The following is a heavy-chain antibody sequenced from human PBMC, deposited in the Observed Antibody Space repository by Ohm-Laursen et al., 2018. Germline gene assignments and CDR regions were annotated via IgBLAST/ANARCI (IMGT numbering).Heavy chain of an antibody. Sequence: SLRLSCAAAGFTFSSYGMHWVRQAPGKGLEWVAVISYDGSNKYYADSVKGRFTISRDNSKNTLFLQMNSLRAEDTAVYYCAKVPHDSSGYYYFDYWGQGTLVTVSS. CDR1: GFTFSSYG. V-gene: IGHV3-30*18. J-gene: IGHJ4*02. D-gene: IGHD3-22*01. CDR2: ISYDGSNK. CDR3: AKVPHDSSGYYYFDY.